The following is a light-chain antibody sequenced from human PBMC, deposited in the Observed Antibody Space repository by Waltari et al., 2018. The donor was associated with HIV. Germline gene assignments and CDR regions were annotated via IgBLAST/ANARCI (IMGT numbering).Light chain of an antibody. CDR1: NFDLGGFNY. CDR2: EVK. Sequence: QSALTQPPSASGSPGQSVTISCTGTNFDLGGFNYVSWYQKHPDKAPRLIIFEVKKGPYGVPDRFPGSRSGNTASRTVAGLQAEDEADYFCSSYRGDSRVLFGGGTKLTVL. V-gene: IGLV2-8*01. CDR3: SSYRGDSRVL. J-gene: IGLJ2*01.